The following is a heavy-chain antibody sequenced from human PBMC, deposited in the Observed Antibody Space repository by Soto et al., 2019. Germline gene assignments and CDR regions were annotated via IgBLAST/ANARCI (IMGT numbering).Heavy chain of an antibody. V-gene: IGHV4-59*08. J-gene: IGHJ5*02. CDR2: IYYSGST. D-gene: IGHD6-13*01. Sequence: SETLSLTCTVSGGSISSYYWSWIRQPPGKGLEWIGYIYYSGSTNYNPSLKSRVTISVDTSKNQFSLKLSSVTAADTAVYYCARIIAAAGIEDWFDPWGQGTLVTVSS. CDR1: GGSISSYY. CDR3: ARIIAAAGIEDWFDP.